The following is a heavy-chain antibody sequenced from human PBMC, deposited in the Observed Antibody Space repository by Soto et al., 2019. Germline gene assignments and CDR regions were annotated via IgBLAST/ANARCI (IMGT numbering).Heavy chain of an antibody. CDR3: ARSYSSSWYYYYYMDV. J-gene: IGHJ6*03. Sequence: SETLSLTCTVSGGSISSYYWSWIRQPPGKGLEWIGYIYYSGSTNYTPSLKSRVTISVDTSKNQFSLKLSFVTAADTAVYYCARSYSSSWYYYYYMDVWGKGTTVTVSS. V-gene: IGHV4-59*08. CDR2: IYYSGST. D-gene: IGHD6-13*01. CDR1: GGSISSYY.